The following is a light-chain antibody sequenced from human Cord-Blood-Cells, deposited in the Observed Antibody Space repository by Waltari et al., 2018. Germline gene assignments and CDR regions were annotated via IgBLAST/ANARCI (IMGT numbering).Light chain of an antibody. CDR3: SSYAGSNNFVV. CDR2: EVS. J-gene: IGLJ2*01. CDR1: SSDVGGYNY. Sequence: QSALTQPPSASGSPGPSVTISCTGTSSDVGGYNYVSWYQQHPGKAPKLMIYEVSKRPSGFPDRFAGAKSGNTASLTVSGVQAEDEADYYCSSYAGSNNFVVFGGGTKLTVL. V-gene: IGLV2-8*01.